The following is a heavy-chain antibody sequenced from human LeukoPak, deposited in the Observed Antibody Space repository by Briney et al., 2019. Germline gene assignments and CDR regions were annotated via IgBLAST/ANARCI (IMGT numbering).Heavy chain of an antibody. V-gene: IGHV3-21*01. Sequence: GGSLRLSCAASGFTFSSYSMNWVRQAPGKGLEWVSSISSSSSYIYYADSVKGRFTISRDNAKNSLYLQMSSLRAEDTALYYCATVYCSRTTCSYFDYWGQGTLVTVSS. CDR2: ISSSSSYI. CDR1: GFTFSSYS. D-gene: IGHD2-2*01. J-gene: IGHJ4*02. CDR3: ATVYCSRTTCSYFDY.